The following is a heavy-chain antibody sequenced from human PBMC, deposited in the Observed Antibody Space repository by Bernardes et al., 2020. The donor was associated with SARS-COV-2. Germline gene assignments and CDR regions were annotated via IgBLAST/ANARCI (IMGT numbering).Heavy chain of an antibody. D-gene: IGHD4-17*01. V-gene: IGHV2-70*11. CDR1: GFSLTTSGMC. J-gene: IGHJ6*02. Sequence: SGPTLVKPTQTLTLTCTFSGFSLTTSGMCVSWIRQPPGKALEWLARIDWDDDKYYTTSLKTRLTISKDTSNNQVVLTMTNMDPVDTATYYCARIRGTVTTSAAYGMDVWGQGTTVTVSS. CDR2: IDWDDDK. CDR3: ARIRGTVTTSAAYGMDV.